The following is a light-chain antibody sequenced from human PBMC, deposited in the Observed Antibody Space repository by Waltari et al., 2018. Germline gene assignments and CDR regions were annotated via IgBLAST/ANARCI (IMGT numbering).Light chain of an antibody. Sequence: EVVLIQSPDFQSVTPKEKVTITCRASQNIGNNLHWYQQKPGQSPKPLIKYASQSVTGVPSRFSGSGSGTDFTLTIISLEAEDAATYYCHQSDSLPTFGGGTKVEIK. CDR2: YAS. V-gene: IGKV6-21*01. J-gene: IGKJ4*01. CDR3: HQSDSLPT. CDR1: QNIGNN.